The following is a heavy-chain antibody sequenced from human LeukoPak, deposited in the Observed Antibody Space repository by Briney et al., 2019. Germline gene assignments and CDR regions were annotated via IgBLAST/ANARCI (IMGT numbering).Heavy chain of an antibody. CDR3: ARGRQDVTMIVVVMTAVSYYLDV. D-gene: IGHD3-22*01. Sequence: PSETLSLTCAVYGGSFSGYYWSWIGQPPGKGLEWMGEINHSGSTNYNPSLKSRVTISVDTSKYQFSLELSSVTAADTAVYYCARGRQDVTMIVVVMTAVSYYLDVWGKGTTVTVS. V-gene: IGHV4-34*01. CDR1: GGSFSGYY. CDR2: INHSGST. J-gene: IGHJ6*03.